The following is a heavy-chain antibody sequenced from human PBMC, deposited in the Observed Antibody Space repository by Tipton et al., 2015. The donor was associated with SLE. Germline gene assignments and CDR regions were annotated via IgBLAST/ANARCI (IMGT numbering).Heavy chain of an antibody. CDR3: AGGVTMSRGNWFDP. D-gene: IGHD3-22*01. CDR2: IYYSGST. Sequence: LRLSCTVSGGSISSYHWSWIRQPPGKGLEWIGYIYYSGSTNYNPSLKSRVTISVDTSKNQFSLKLSSVTAADTAVYYCAGGVTMSRGNWFDPWGQGTLVTVSS. J-gene: IGHJ5*02. V-gene: IGHV4-59*01. CDR1: GGSISSYH.